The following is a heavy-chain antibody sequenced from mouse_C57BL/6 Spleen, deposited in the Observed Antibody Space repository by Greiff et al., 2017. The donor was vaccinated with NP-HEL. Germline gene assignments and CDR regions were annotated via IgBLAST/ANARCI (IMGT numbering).Heavy chain of an antibody. CDR2: ISNLAYSI. D-gene: IGHD2-4*01. CDR3: ARFTNDDDEAPYAMDY. CDR1: GFTFSDYG. Sequence: EVKLVESGGGLVQPGGSLKLSCAASGFTFSDYGMAWVRQAPRKGPEWVAFISNLAYSIYYADTVTGRFTISRANAKNTLYLELSSLRSEDTAMYYCARFTNDDDEAPYAMDYWGQGTSVTVSS. J-gene: IGHJ4*01. V-gene: IGHV5-15*01.